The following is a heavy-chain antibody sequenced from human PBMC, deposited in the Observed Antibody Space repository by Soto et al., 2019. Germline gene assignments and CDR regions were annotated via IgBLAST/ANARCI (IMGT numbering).Heavy chain of an antibody. CDR2: IKSDGSER. CDR1: GFTFSNFW. CDR3: ARDFI. J-gene: IGHJ4*02. Sequence: EVQLVESGGGLVQPGGSLRLSCAASGFTFSNFWMSWVRQAPGKGLEWVASIKSDGSERSHVDAVRGRFSISRDNARNSLYLQMNSLRADDTAVYYCARDFIWGQGSLVTVSS. V-gene: IGHV3-7*05.